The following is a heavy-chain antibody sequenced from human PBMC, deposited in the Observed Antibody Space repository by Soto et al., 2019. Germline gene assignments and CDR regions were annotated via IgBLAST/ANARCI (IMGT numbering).Heavy chain of an antibody. Sequence: QVQLQESGPGLVKPSGTLSLTCAVSGGSISSSNWWSWVRQPPGKGLEWIGEIYHSGSTNYNPSLKRRVTISVDTSTIQFSLKLSSVTAADTAVYYCARDRPSSSSWAKFDYWGQGTLVTVSS. V-gene: IGHV4-4*02. J-gene: IGHJ4*02. CDR3: ARDRPSSSSWAKFDY. CDR1: GGSISSSNW. CDR2: IYHSGST. D-gene: IGHD6-13*01.